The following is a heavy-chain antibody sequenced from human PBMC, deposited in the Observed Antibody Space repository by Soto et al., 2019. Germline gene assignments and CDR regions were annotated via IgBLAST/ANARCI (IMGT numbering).Heavy chain of an antibody. D-gene: IGHD3-3*01. J-gene: IGHJ3*02. CDR2: INPNSGGT. V-gene: IGHV1-2*04. CDR3: ARDARITIFGVVSNGSDAFDI. Sequence: GASVKVSCKASGYTFTGYYMHWVRQAPGQGLEWMGWINPNSGGTNYAQKFQGWVTMTRDTSISTAYMELSRLRSDDTAVYYCARDARITIFGVVSNGSDAFDIWGQGTMVTVSS. CDR1: GYTFTGYY.